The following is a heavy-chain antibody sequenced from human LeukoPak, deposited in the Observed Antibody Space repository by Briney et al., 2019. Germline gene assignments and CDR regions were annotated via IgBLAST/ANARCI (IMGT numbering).Heavy chain of an antibody. CDR1: GGSISGYY. J-gene: IGHJ3*02. CDR2: IYYSGST. CDR3: ARGISSSWLDAFDI. V-gene: IGHV4-59*12. D-gene: IGHD6-13*01. Sequence: SETLSLTCTVSGGSISGYYWIWIRQPPGKGLEWIGYIYYSGSTNYNPSLKSRVTISVDRSKNQFSLKLSSVTAADTAVYYCARGISSSWLDAFDIWGQGTMVTVSS.